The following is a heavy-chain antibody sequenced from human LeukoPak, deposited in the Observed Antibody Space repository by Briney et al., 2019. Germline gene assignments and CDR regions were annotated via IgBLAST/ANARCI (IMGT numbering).Heavy chain of an antibody. Sequence: PSETLSLTCTVSGGSINNYYWSWIRQPPGKELEWIGYIYYTGGTNYNPSLKSRVTILVDPSKNQFSLKLSSVTTADTAVYYCARGGGWYENWGQGTLDTVSS. CDR1: GGSINNYY. J-gene: IGHJ4*02. CDR2: IYYTGGT. D-gene: IGHD6-19*01. V-gene: IGHV4-59*01. CDR3: ARGGGWYEN.